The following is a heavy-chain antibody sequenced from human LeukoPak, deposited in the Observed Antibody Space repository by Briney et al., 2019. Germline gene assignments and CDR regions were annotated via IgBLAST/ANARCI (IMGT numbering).Heavy chain of an antibody. Sequence: PVASVKVSCKASGYTFTGNYMHWVRQAPGQGLEWMGWINPNSGGTNYAQKFQGRVTMTRDTSISTGYMELSRLIFDDTAVYYCARENNWNDAIGGWFDPWGQGTLVTVSS. J-gene: IGHJ5*02. V-gene: IGHV1-2*02. CDR1: GYTFTGNY. D-gene: IGHD1-1*01. CDR3: ARENNWNDAIGGWFDP. CDR2: INPNSGGT.